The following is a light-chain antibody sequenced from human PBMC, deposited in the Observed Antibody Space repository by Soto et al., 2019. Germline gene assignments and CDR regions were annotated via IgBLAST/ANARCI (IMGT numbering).Light chain of an antibody. CDR1: SSDVGAYDH. CDR3: CSYAGSRNGV. J-gene: IGLJ1*01. V-gene: IGLV2-8*01. CDR2: GVT. Sequence: QSALTQPPSASGSPGQSVAISCTGTSSDVGAYDHVSWYQQHPGKAPKLLIYGVTRRPSGVPDRFSGSKSGNTAFLTVSGLQAEDEADYYCCSYAGSRNGVFGTGTKLTVL.